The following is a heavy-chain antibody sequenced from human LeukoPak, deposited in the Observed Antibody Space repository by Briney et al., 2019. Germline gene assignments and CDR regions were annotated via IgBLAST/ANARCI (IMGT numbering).Heavy chain of an antibody. CDR1: GGSISSGDYY. J-gene: IGHJ5*02. D-gene: IGHD4-17*01. CDR3: ARVTTVTTDYWFDP. Sequence: SETLSLTCTVSGGSISSGDYYWGWIRQPPGKGLEWIGYIYYSGSTYYNPSLKSRVTISVDTSKNQFSLKLSSVTAADTAVYYCARVTTVTTDYWFDPWGQGTLVTVSS. V-gene: IGHV4-30-4*01. CDR2: IYYSGST.